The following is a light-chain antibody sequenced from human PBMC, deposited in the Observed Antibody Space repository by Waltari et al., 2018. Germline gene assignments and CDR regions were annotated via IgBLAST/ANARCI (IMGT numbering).Light chain of an antibody. J-gene: IGLJ3*02. V-gene: IGLV2-14*01. CDR3: SSYTSNSTLEV. Sequence: QSALTQPASVSGSPSQSITISCPGTSSDVGGYDYVSWYQQNPGKAPKLIIYDVSNRPSGVSNRFSGSKSGNTASLTISGLQAEDEADYYCSSYTSNSTLEVFGGGTKLTVL. CDR2: DVS. CDR1: SSDVGGYDY.